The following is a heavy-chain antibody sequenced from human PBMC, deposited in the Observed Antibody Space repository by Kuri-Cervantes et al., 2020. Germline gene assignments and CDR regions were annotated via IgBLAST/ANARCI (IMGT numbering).Heavy chain of an antibody. V-gene: IGHV3-30-3*02. CDR1: GFTFSSYA. Sequence: GESLKISCAASGFTFSSYAMHWVRQAPGKGLEWVAVISYDGSNKYYADSVKGRFTISRDNSKNTLYLQMNSLSAEDTAVYYCARYPSSYYYYYYMDVWGKGTTVTVSS. D-gene: IGHD1-1*01. J-gene: IGHJ6*03. CDR3: ARYPSSYYYYYYMDV. CDR2: ISYDGSNK.